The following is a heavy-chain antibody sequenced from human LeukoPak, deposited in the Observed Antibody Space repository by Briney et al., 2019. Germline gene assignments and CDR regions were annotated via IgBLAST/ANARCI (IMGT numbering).Heavy chain of an antibody. J-gene: IGHJ6*02. V-gene: IGHV1-46*01. CDR3: ARENRGSYFYYYYGMDV. CDR1: GYTFTSYY. CDR2: INPSGGST. Sequence: GASVKVSCKASGYTFTSYYMHWVRQAPGQGLEWMGIINPSGGSTSYAQKFQGRVTMTRDMSTSTVYMELSSLRSEDTAVYYCARENRGSYFYYYYGMDVWGQGTTVTVSS. D-gene: IGHD1-26*01.